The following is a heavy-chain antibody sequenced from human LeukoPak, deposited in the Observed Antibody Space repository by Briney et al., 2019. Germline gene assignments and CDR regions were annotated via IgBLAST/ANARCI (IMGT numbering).Heavy chain of an antibody. CDR3: ATAGDVLSGYSGYDSPDY. CDR2: INPNSGGT. V-gene: IGHV1-2*02. D-gene: IGHD5-12*01. Sequence: ASVKVSCKASGYTFTGYYMHWVRQAPGQGLEWMGWINPNSGGTNYAQKFQGRATMTRDTSISTAYMELSRLRSDDTAVYYCATAGDVLSGYSGYDSPDYWGQGTLVTVSS. CDR1: GYTFTGYY. J-gene: IGHJ4*02.